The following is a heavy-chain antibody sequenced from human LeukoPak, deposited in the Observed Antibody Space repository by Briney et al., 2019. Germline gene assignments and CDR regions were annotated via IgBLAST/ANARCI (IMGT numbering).Heavy chain of an antibody. J-gene: IGHJ4*02. Sequence: SETLSLTCAFYGGSFSGYSLTWIRQPPGKGLEWIGEINHSGINHFNPSLKSRVTISADTSKKQVFLNLSSVTAADTAVYYCVASGYQDYWGQGTLVTVSS. CDR1: GGSFSGYS. CDR3: VASGYQDY. D-gene: IGHD3-3*01. CDR2: INHSGIN. V-gene: IGHV4-34*01.